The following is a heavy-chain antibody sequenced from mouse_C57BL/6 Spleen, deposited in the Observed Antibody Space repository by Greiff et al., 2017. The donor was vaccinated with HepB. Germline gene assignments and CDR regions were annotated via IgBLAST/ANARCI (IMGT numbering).Heavy chain of an antibody. Sequence: VHVKQSGPELVKPGASVKISCKASGYSFTGYYMHWVKQSSEKSLEWIGEINPSTGGTSYTQKFKGKATLTVDKSSSTDYLQLKSLTSEGSAVYYCARGAMDYWGQGTSVTVSS. CDR2: INPSTGGT. J-gene: IGHJ4*01. CDR3: ARGAMDY. CDR1: GYSFTGYY. V-gene: IGHV1-43*01.